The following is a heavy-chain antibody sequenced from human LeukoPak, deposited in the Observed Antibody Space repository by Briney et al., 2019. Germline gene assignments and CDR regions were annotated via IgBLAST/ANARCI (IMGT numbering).Heavy chain of an antibody. CDR3: ACGGEWHYHYGMDV. V-gene: IGHV4-34*01. CDR2: INHSGST. CDR1: GGSFSTYY. Sequence: SETLSLTCAVYGGSFSTYYWSWVRQPPGKGLEWIGEINHSGSTNYNPSLKSRVTISVDTSKKQFSLDLSSVTAADTAVYYCACGGEWHYHYGMDVWGQGTTVTVSS. J-gene: IGHJ6*02. D-gene: IGHD2-21*01.